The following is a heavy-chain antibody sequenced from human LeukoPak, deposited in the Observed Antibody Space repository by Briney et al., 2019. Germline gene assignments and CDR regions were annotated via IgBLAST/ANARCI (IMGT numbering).Heavy chain of an antibody. D-gene: IGHD4-23*01. CDR2: VYWDDDK. J-gene: IGHJ4*02. CDR1: GFSLSTSGVG. V-gene: IGHV2-5*02. CDR3: AHRSGDYGGNQFDY. Sequence: SGPTLVNPTQTLTLTCTFSGFSLSTSGVGVGWIRQPPGKALEWLALVYWDDDKRYSPSLKSRLTITKDTSENQVILTMTNMDPVDTATYYCAHRSGDYGGNQFDYWGQGTLVTVSS.